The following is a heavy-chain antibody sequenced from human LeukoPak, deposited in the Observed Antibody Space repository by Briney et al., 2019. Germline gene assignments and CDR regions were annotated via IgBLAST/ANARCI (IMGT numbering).Heavy chain of an antibody. CDR1: GYTFTDYY. Sequence: ASVKVSCKSAGYTFTDYYMHWVRQAPGQGLEWMGWINPKSGGTDYAQRFHGRVSMTRDTSISTAYMELSRLSPDDTAVYYCARDPYDRPYYSDYWGQGTLVTVSS. D-gene: IGHD2-8*01. J-gene: IGHJ4*02. CDR3: ARDPYDRPYYSDY. V-gene: IGHV1-2*02. CDR2: INPKSGGT.